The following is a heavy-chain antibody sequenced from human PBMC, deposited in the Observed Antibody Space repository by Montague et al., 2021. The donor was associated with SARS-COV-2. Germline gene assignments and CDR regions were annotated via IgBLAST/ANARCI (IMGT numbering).Heavy chain of an antibody. CDR2: TYYRSEWHT. Sequence: CAISGDSVANTAAAWNWIRQSPSRGLELLGRTYYRSEWHTDYAVSVEGRLAIDADTSKNQFSLQLHSVTPEDSAVYYCASGWTLFDWGQGTLVTVSS. D-gene: IGHD6-19*01. CDR1: GDSVANTAAA. CDR3: ASGWTLFD. V-gene: IGHV6-1*01. J-gene: IGHJ4*02.